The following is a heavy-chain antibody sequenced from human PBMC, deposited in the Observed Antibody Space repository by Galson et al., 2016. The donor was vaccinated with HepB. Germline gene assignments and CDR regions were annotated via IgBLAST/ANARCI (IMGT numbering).Heavy chain of an antibody. D-gene: IGHD4-23*01. Sequence: SLRLSCAASGFTFSNYWMHWVRQAPGKGLVWDSHITIDGSTTTYAGSVKGRFTISRDNAKNTLYLQMNSLRAEDTAVYYCARDLWRGGRIDYWGQGTLVTVSS. CDR3: ARDLWRGGRIDY. CDR2: ITIDGSTT. CDR1: GFTFSNYW. V-gene: IGHV3-74*01. J-gene: IGHJ4*02.